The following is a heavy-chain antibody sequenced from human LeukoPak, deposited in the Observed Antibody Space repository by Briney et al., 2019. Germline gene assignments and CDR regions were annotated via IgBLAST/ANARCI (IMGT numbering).Heavy chain of an antibody. CDR2: IIPILGIA. Sequence: SVKVSCKASGGTFSSYAIIWVRQAPGQGLEWMGRIIPILGIANYAQKFQGRVTITADKSTSTAYMELSSLRSEDTAVYYCARDRADLGPANFDYWGQGTLVTVSS. CDR1: GGTFSSYA. J-gene: IGHJ4*02. V-gene: IGHV1-69*04. CDR3: ARDRADLGPANFDY.